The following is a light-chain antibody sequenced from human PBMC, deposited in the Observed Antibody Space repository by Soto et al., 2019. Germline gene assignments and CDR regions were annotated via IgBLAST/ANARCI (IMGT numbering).Light chain of an antibody. J-gene: IGLJ2*01. CDR2: SNY. CDR1: NSNIGSNP. V-gene: IGLV1-44*01. CDR3: AAWDDRLSDLL. Sequence: QSVLTHPPSASGTPGQRVTISCSGSNSNIGSNPVHWYQQFPGTAPKVLIYSNYQRPSGVPDRISGSKSGTSASLAISGLQSEDEADYYCAAWDDRLSDLLFGGGTKVTVL.